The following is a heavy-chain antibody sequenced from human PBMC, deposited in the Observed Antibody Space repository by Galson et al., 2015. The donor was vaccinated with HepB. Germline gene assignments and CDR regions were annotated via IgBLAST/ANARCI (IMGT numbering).Heavy chain of an antibody. V-gene: IGHV3-23*01. CDR1: GFTFSSHA. CDR2: ISGSGDTT. CDR3: AKRISITFFGPGKNYMDV. J-gene: IGHJ6*03. Sequence: SLRLSCAASGFTFSSHAMSWVRQAPGKGLEWVSGISGSGDTTYYAGSVEGRFTISRDNSKNTLYMQINSLTAEDTAVYYCAKRISITFFGPGKNYMDVWGQRTMVTVSS. D-gene: IGHD3-3*01.